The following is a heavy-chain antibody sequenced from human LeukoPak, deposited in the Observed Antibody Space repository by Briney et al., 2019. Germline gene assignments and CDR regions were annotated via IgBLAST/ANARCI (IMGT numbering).Heavy chain of an antibody. CDR2: IYYSGST. J-gene: IGHJ3*01. CDR1: GGSISSNNYY. CDR3: ASSTWYSSEPSF. D-gene: IGHD6-19*01. Sequence: SETLSLTCTIYGGSISSNNYYWGWIRQPPGKGLEWIGSIYYSGSTYYNPSLKSRVTISVDTSKNQFSLKLNSVTAADTAVFYCASSTWYSSEPSFWGQGTMVTVPS. V-gene: IGHV4-39*07.